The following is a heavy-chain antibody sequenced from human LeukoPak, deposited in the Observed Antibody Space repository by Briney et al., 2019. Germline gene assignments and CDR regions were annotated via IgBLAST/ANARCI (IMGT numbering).Heavy chain of an antibody. J-gene: IGHJ6*04. CDR1: LGSTSDYY. D-gene: IGHD2-15*01. Sequence: GTLSLTRTVSLGSTSDYYWNWIRQPPGKGGGGMGYIYYGRSTTHNTSRKGRVNMSLDTAKNQFFLIVKYVTAADTAVDYCAGRDFYSKSSCYLRPVDVWGKGTTVAVSS. CDR3: AGRDFYSKSSCYLRPVDV. CDR2: IYYGRST. V-gene: IGHV4-59*01.